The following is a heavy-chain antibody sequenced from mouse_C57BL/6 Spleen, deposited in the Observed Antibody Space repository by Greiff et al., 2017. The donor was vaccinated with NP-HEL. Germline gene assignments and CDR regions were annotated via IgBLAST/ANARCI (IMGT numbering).Heavy chain of an antibody. V-gene: IGHV8-12*01. CDR3: ARRDYDGYPYAMDY. CDR1: GFSLSTSGMG. J-gene: IGHJ4*01. CDR2: IYWDDDT. D-gene: IGHD2-3*01. Sequence: QVTLKVCGPGILQSSQTLSLTCSFSGFSLSTSGMGVSWIRQPSGKGLEWLAHIYWDDDTRYNPSLKSRLTISKDTSSNQVFLKITSVDTADTATYYCARRDYDGYPYAMDYWGQGTSVTVSS.